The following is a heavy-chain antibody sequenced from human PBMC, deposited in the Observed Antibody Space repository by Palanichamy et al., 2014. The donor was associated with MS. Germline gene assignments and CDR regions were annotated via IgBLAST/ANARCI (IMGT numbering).Heavy chain of an antibody. CDR2: ISWNSGSI. V-gene: IGHV3-9*01. CDR1: GFTFDDYA. Sequence: EVQLVESGGGLVQPGRSLRLSCAASGFTFDDYAMRWVRQAPGKGLEWVSGISWNSGSIGYADSVKGRFTISRDNAKNSLYLQMNSLRAEDTALYYCAKDIGAAAGDAFDIWGQGTMVTVSS. D-gene: IGHD6-25*01. J-gene: IGHJ3*02. CDR3: AKDIGAAAGDAFDI.